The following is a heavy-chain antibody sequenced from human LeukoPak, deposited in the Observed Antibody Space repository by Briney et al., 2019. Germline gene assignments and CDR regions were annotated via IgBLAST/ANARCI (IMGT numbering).Heavy chain of an antibody. J-gene: IGHJ6*02. CDR3: ARVDFEPPRDYYYYGMDV. V-gene: IGHV3-21*01. D-gene: IGHD3-9*01. CDR1: GFTFTNYA. Sequence: GGSLRLSCAASGFTFTNYAMTWVRQAPGKGLEWVSSISSSSSYIYYADSVKGRFTISRDNAKNSLYLQMNSLRAEDTAVYYCARVDFEPPRDYYYYGMDVWGQGTTVTVSS. CDR2: ISSSSSYI.